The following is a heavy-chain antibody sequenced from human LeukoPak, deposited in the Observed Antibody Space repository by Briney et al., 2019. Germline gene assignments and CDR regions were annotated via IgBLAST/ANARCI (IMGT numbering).Heavy chain of an antibody. D-gene: IGHD2-2*01. Sequence: ASVKVSCKASGGTFSSYAISWVRQAPGQGLEWMGGIIPIFGTANYAQKFQGRVMITADESTSTAYMELSSLRSEDTAVYYCAARTAGYCSSTSCYAGGYYYYMDVWGKGTTVTVSS. CDR3: AARTAGYCSSTSCYAGGYYYYMDV. CDR2: IIPIFGTA. V-gene: IGHV1-69*01. J-gene: IGHJ6*03. CDR1: GGTFSSYA.